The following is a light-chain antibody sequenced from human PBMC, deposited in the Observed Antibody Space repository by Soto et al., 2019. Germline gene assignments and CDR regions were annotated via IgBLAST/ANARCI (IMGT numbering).Light chain of an antibody. J-gene: IGKJ5*01. V-gene: IGKV3D-15*01. Sequence: PGDRVTLSCRASQSISINLAWSQHKPGQAPRLLIHGASTRATGVPARISGSGSGTELTINISSLQSEDGAVYDGQQFRNWPWTFGQGTRLEIK. CDR2: GAS. CDR3: QQFRNWPWT. CDR1: QSISIN.